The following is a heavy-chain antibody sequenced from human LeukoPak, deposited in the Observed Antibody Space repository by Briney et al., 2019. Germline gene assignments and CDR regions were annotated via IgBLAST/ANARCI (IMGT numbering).Heavy chain of an antibody. J-gene: IGHJ5*02. V-gene: IGHV1-2*06. CDR3: ARVSTMVRGVMTFDP. CDR1: GYTFTGYY. D-gene: IGHD3-10*01. Sequence: GASVKVSCKASGYTFTGYYMHSVRHAPGQGLEWMGRINPNSGGTNYAQKFQGRVTMTRHTSISTAYMELSRLRSDDTAVYYCARVSTMVRGVMTFDPWGQGTLVTVSS. CDR2: INPNSGGT.